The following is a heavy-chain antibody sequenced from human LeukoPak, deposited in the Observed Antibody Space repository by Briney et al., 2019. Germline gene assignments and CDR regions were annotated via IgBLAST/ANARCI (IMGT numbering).Heavy chain of an antibody. V-gene: IGHV4-59*12. CDR3: ARDTGSYGPPGRWFDP. CDR1: GGSISTYY. J-gene: IGHJ5*02. CDR2: IYYSGST. D-gene: IGHD3-10*01. Sequence: SETLSLTCTVSGGSISTYYWSWIRQPPGKGLECIGYIYYSGSTNYSPSLKSRVTISVDTSKNQFSLKLSSVTAADTAVYYCARDTGSYGPPGRWFDPWGQGTLVTVSS.